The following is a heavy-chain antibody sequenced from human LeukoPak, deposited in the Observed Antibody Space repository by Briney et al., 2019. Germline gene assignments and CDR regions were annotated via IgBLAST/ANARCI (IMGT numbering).Heavy chain of an antibody. V-gene: IGHV3-21*04. CDR3: ARDPLSGSGNTLGGV. CDR2: VSWNSGNI. J-gene: IGHJ6*04. CDR1: GFTFSSYS. D-gene: IGHD3-10*01. Sequence: GGSLRLSCAASGFTFSSYSMNWVRQAPGKGLEWVSGVSWNSGNIGYADSVKGRFTISRDNAKNSLYLQMNSLRAEDTAVYYCARDPLSGSGNTLGGVWGKGTTVTISS.